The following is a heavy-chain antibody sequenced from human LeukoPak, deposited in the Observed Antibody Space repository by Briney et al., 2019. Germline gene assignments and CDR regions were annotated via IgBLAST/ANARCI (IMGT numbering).Heavy chain of an antibody. J-gene: IGHJ4*02. CDR3: AKDLDFLTATFDY. Sequence: GSLILSCAASGFTFSSYAMSWVRQAPGKGLEWVSAISGSGGSTYYADSVKGRFTISRDNSRNTLYLQMNSLRAEDTAVYYCAKDLDFLTATFDYWGQGTLVTVSS. V-gene: IGHV3-23*01. D-gene: IGHD3-9*01. CDR1: GFTFSSYA. CDR2: ISGSGGST.